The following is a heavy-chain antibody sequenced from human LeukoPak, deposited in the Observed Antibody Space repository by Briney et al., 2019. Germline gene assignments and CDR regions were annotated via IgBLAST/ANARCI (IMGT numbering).Heavy chain of an antibody. Sequence: GGSLRLSCAASGFTFSSYWMSWVRQAPGKGLEWVANIKQDGSEKYYVDSVKGRFTISRDNAKNTVYLQMNSLRAEDTAVYYCVRDWGYDSSGYWQKYFDTWGQGTLVTVSS. J-gene: IGHJ4*02. V-gene: IGHV3-7*01. CDR2: IKQDGSEK. CDR3: VRDWGYDSSGYWQKYFDT. CDR1: GFTFSSYW. D-gene: IGHD3-22*01.